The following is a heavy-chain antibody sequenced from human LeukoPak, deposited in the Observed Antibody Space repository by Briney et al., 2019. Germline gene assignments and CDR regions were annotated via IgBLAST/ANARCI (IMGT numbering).Heavy chain of an antibody. V-gene: IGHV4-38-2*02. J-gene: IGHJ4*02. D-gene: IGHD2-15*01. CDR1: GYSISSGYY. CDR2: IYHSGST. Sequence: PSETLSLTCTVSGYSISSGYYWGWIRQPPGKGLEWIGSIYHSGSTYYNPSRKSRVTISVDTSKNQFSLKLSSVTAADTAVYYCARAEDIVVVVATPGYFDYWGQGTLVTVSS. CDR3: ARAEDIVVVVATPGYFDY.